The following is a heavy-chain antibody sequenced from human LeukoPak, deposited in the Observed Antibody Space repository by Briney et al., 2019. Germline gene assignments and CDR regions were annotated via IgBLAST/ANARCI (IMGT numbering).Heavy chain of an antibody. CDR3: ARDGELRQWGYYFDY. J-gene: IGHJ4*02. CDR1: GFTFSSYW. V-gene: IGHV3-7*01. Sequence: GGSLRLSCAASGFTFSSYWMSWVRQAPGKGLEWVANIKEDGSARYSADSVKGRFTISRDNAKNSLYLQMNSLRAEDAAVYYCARDGELRQWGYYFDYWGQGTLVTVSS. CDR2: IKEDGSAR. D-gene: IGHD1-7*01.